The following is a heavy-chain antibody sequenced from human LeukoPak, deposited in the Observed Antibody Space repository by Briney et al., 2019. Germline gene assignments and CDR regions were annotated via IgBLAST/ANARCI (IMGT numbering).Heavy chain of an antibody. CDR3: ANHYFGSVYY. CDR1: GFTFSSYA. J-gene: IGHJ4*02. CDR2: ISASGYST. V-gene: IGHV3-23*01. Sequence: GGSLRLSCAASGFTFSSYAMSWVRQAPGKGLEWVSTISASGYSTYYADSVKGRFTISRDNSENTLYLQLNSLRAEDTAVYYCANHYFGSVYYWGQGTLVAVSS. D-gene: IGHD3-10*01.